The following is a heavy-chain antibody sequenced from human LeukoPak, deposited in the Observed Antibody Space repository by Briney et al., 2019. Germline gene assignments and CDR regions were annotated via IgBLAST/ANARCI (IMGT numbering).Heavy chain of an antibody. D-gene: IGHD3-22*01. Sequence: SVKVSCKASGGTFSSYAISWVRQAPGQGLEWMGRIIPIFGTANYAQKFQGRVTITTDESTSTAYMELSSLRSEDTAVYYCARDLGAWDCYDSSVGAFDIWGQGTMVTVSS. CDR1: GGTFSSYA. CDR3: ARDLGAWDCYDSSVGAFDI. V-gene: IGHV1-69*05. J-gene: IGHJ3*02. CDR2: IIPIFGTA.